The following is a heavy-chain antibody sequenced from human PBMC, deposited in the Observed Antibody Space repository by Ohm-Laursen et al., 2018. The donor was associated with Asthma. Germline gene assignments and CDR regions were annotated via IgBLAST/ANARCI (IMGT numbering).Heavy chain of an antibody. CDR2: IKRDGSEQ. Sequence: SLRLSCSASGYTFSRYSIHWVRQVPGKGLEWVANIKRDGSEQYYVDSVKGRITISRDNAKNSLYLQMNSLRDEDSAMYYCARDLVRTGYYGGTSHHGLDVWGQGTTVIVSS. J-gene: IGHJ6*02. V-gene: IGHV3-7*01. CDR1: GYTFSRYS. D-gene: IGHD3-9*01. CDR3: ARDLVRTGYYGGTSHHGLDV.